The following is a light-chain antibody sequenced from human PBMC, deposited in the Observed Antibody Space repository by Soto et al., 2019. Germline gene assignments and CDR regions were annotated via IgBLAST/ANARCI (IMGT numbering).Light chain of an antibody. J-gene: IGKJ5*01. V-gene: IGKV3-15*01. CDR1: QSISDT. Sequence: EIVMTQSPATLSVSPGGRATLSGRASQSISDTLAWYQQKPGQAPRLLIYDASTRATGIPDRFSGGGSGTEFTLTISSLQSEDFVVYYCQQYNSWPPITFGQGTRLEIK. CDR3: QQYNSWPPIT. CDR2: DAS.